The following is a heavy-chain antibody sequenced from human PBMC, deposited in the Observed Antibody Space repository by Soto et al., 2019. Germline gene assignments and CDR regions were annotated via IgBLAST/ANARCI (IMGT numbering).Heavy chain of an antibody. CDR3: ARVDRDGYNNDYFDY. CDR2: IIPIFGTA. D-gene: IGHD4-4*01. CDR1: GGTFSSYA. Sequence: QVQLVQSGAEVKKPGSSVKVSCKASGGTFSSYAISWVRQAPGQGLEWMGGIIPIFGTANYAQKFQGRVTITADKSTSTAYMEMSSLRSEDTAVYYCARVDRDGYNNDYFDYWGQGTLVTVSS. V-gene: IGHV1-69*06. J-gene: IGHJ4*02.